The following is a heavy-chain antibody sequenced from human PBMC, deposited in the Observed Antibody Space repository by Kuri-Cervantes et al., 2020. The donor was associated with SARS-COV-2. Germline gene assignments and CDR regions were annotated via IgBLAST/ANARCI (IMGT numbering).Heavy chain of an antibody. CDR1: GASLSSADFY. CDR2: IYFSGTT. D-gene: IGHD5-12*01. J-gene: IGHJ5*02. Sequence: LRLSCTVSGASLSSADFYWSWIRQPPGKGLEWIGYIYFSGTTYYNPSLQSRVTISVDTSKNQFSLKLTSVTVADTAVYYCVSTETGYTNWFDPWGQGTLVTVSS. CDR3: VSTETGYTNWFDP. V-gene: IGHV4-30-4*01.